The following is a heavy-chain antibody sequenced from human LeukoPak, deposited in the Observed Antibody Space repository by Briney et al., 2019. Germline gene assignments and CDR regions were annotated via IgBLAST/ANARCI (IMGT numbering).Heavy chain of an antibody. CDR3: ARDQNNWNYHRSYYYYYGMDV. V-gene: IGHV1-18*01. CDR2: ISAYNGNT. Sequence: ASVKVSCKASGYTFTSYGISWVRHAPGQGLEWMGWISAYNGNTNYAQKLQGRVTMTTDTSTSTAYMELRSLRSDDTAVYYCARDQNNWNYHRSYYYYYGMDVWGQGTTVTVSS. CDR1: GYTFTSYG. D-gene: IGHD1-7*01. J-gene: IGHJ6*02.